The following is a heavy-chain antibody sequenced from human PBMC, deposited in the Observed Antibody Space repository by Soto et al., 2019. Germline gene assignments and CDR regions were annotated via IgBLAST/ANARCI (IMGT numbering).Heavy chain of an antibody. CDR2: INPSGGGT. J-gene: IGHJ3*02. Sequence: ASLKVSCKASGYTFSSYYMHWVRQAPGQGLEWMGTINPSGGGTTYPQRFQGRVTMTTDTSTSTVYMEMSSLRSEDTAMYYCARELRLRAFDIWGQGTMVTVSS. CDR3: ARELRLRAFDI. D-gene: IGHD3-3*01. V-gene: IGHV1-46*01. CDR1: GYTFSSYY.